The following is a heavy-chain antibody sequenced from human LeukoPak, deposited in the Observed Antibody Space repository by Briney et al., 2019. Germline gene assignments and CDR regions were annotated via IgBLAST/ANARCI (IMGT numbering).Heavy chain of an antibody. V-gene: IGHV4-61*02. Sequence: SETLSLTCTVSGGSISSGSYYWSWIRQPAGKGLEWIGRIYTSGSTNYNPSLKSRVTISVDTSKNQFSLKLSSVTAADTAVCYCARGSGFGELGSSKFDPWGQGTLVTVSS. J-gene: IGHJ5*02. D-gene: IGHD3-10*01. CDR2: IYTSGST. CDR1: GGSISSGSYY. CDR3: ARGSGFGELGSSKFDP.